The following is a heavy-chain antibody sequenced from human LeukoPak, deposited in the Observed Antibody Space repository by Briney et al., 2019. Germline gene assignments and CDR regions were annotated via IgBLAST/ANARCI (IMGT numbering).Heavy chain of an antibody. CDR2: IVGGGGSS. V-gene: IGHV3-23*01. CDR3: TTDSALYSGYDWDPLDY. D-gene: IGHD5-12*01. CDR1: GFTFSSYA. Sequence: GGSLRLSCAASGFTFSSYAMSWVRQAPGKGLEWVSGIVGGGGSSYYADSVKGRSTISRDNSKNTLYLQMNSLKTEDTAVYYCTTDSALYSGYDWDPLDYWGQGTLVTVSS. J-gene: IGHJ4*02.